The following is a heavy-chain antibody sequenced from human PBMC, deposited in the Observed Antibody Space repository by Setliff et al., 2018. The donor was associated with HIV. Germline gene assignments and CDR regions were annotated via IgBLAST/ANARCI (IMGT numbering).Heavy chain of an antibody. CDR2: IYFSGST. CDR1: GVSISSSSYF. V-gene: IGHV4-39*01. D-gene: IGHD3-16*01. CDR3: VNPSGAMGDFDS. J-gene: IGHJ4*02. Sequence: PSETLSLTCAVSGVSISSSSYFWGWIRRPPGTGLDWIGSIYFSGSTYYNPSLESRVTISIDTSKNQFSLQLTSVTAADTAVYYCVNPSGAMGDFDSWGQGTLVTVSS.